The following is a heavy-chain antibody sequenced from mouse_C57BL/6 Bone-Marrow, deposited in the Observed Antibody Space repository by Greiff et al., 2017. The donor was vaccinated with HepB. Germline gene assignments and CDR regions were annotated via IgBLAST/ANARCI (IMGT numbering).Heavy chain of an antibody. CDR2: ISSGGSYT. CDR1: GFTFSSYG. J-gene: IGHJ4*01. CDR3: ARQWGITTVVDIWAMDY. D-gene: IGHD1-1*01. Sequence: EVNVVESGGDLVKPGGSLKLSCAASGFTFSSYGMSWVRQTPDKRLEWVATISSGGSYTYYPDSVKGRFTITRDNAKNTQYLQMSSLKSEDTAMYYCARQWGITTVVDIWAMDYWGQGTSVTVSS. V-gene: IGHV5-6*01.